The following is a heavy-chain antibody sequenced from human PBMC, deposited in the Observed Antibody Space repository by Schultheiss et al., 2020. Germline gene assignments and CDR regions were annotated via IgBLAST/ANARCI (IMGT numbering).Heavy chain of an antibody. J-gene: IGHJ3*02. Sequence: GGSLRLSCAASGFTFSDYYMSWIRQAPGKGLEWVSYISSSSSTIYYADSVKGRFTISRDNAKNSLYLQMNSLRDEDTAVYYCARDYPVVVVAAHAFDIWGQGTMVTVSS. D-gene: IGHD2-15*01. V-gene: IGHV3-11*04. CDR1: GFTFSDYY. CDR2: ISSSSSTI. CDR3: ARDYPVVVVAAHAFDI.